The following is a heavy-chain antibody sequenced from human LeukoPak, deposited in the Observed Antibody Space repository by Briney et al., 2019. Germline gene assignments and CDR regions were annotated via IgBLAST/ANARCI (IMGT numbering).Heavy chain of an antibody. CDR1: GYSFTSSW. CDR3: ATRIGDSSGPDAFDV. J-gene: IGHJ3*01. D-gene: IGHD3-22*01. V-gene: IGHV5-51*01. CDR2: IYPGDSDTDSDT. Sequence: FKGSGYSFTSSWIGWVRQMPGKGLEWMGIIYPGDSDTDSDTRCSPSFQGQVTISADKSISTAYLQWSSLKASDTAIYYCATRIGDSSGPDAFDVWGQGTMVTVSS.